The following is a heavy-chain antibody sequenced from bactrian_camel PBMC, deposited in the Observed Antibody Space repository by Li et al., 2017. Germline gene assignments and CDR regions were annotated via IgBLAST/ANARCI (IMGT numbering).Heavy chain of an antibody. CDR3: ATKSTYRGGFLTGLSYNY. Sequence: QLVESGGGLVQPGGSLRLSCAASGFTFSSYAMGWIRQAPGKGLEWVSGINSGGFSTYYADSVKGQFTISRDNAKNTLYLQMDSLKTEDTAVYYCATKSTYRGGFLTGLSYNYWGQGTQVIVS. D-gene: IGHD5*01. V-gene: IGHV3S31*01. CDR1: GFTFSSYA. J-gene: IGHJ4*01. CDR2: INSGGFST.